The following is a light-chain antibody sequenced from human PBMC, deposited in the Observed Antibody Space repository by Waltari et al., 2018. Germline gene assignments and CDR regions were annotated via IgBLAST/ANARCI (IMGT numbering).Light chain of an antibody. J-gene: IGLJ2*01. CDR1: SSDVGSYNL. Sequence: QSALTQPASVSGSPGPSITISCPGTSSDVGSYNLVSWSQQHPGKDPKLMIFEVSARPSGVSNRFSGSKSGNTASLTISGLQAEDEADYYCCSYAGSSTPVVFGGGTKLTVV. CDR2: EVS. V-gene: IGLV2-23*02. CDR3: CSYAGSSTPVV.